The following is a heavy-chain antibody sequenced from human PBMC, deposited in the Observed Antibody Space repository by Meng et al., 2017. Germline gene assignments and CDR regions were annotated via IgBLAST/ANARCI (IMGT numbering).Heavy chain of an antibody. J-gene: IGHJ4*02. CDR3: ARKAGNCMATTCYSLDY. D-gene: IGHD2-15*01. V-gene: IGHV1-69*05. CDR1: GGIFSNYV. Sequence: SVNVSCKASGGIFSNYVIGWVRQAPGQGLDWMGWINIVFGTTDYAQKFQGRFTITTDESTGTVYMELTRLTSEDTAVYFCARKAGNCMATTCYSLDYWGQGTLVTVSS. CDR2: INIVFGTT.